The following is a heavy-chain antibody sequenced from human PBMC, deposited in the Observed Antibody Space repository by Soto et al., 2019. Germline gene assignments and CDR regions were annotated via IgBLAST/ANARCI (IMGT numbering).Heavy chain of an antibody. Sequence: SVKVSCXVSGYTLTELXXHWVRQAPGKGLEWMGGFDPEDGETIYAQKFQGRVTMTEDTSTDTAYMELSSLRSEDTAVYYCATNRLGWFDPWGQGTLVTVSS. J-gene: IGHJ5*02. D-gene: IGHD5-12*01. V-gene: IGHV1-24*01. CDR1: GYTLTELX. CDR3: ATNRLGWFDP. CDR2: FDPEDGET.